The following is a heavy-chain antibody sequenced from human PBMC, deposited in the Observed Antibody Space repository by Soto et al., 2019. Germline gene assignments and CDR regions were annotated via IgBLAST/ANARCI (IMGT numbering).Heavy chain of an antibody. V-gene: IGHV3-48*04. D-gene: IGHD3-9*01. CDR1: GFPFSSYS. CDR2: IFATSTTI. CDR3: ARDKDWAFDY. J-gene: IGHJ4*02. Sequence: GGSLRLSCVASGFPFSSYSLVWVRQAPGKGLEWVSYIFATSTTIYYADSVKGWFTVSRDNAQNSLFLLMNSLRAEDTAVYYCARDKDWAFDYWGQGTLVTVSS.